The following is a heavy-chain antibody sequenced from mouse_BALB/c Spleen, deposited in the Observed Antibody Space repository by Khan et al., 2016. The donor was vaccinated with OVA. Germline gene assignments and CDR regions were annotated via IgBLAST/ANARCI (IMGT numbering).Heavy chain of an antibody. Sequence: QVQLKQSGAELVRPGASVKLSCKTSGYTFTSYWIHWVKQRSGQGLEWIARIYPGTDNSYYNEKLKDKATLTADKTSSTAYMQLSSLKSEESDVSFCAKEEALYLFDHWGQGTTLTVSA. CDR2: IYPGTDNS. CDR1: GYTFTSYW. D-gene: IGHD3-2*02. CDR3: AKEEALYLFDH. J-gene: IGHJ2*01. V-gene: IGHV1-76*01.